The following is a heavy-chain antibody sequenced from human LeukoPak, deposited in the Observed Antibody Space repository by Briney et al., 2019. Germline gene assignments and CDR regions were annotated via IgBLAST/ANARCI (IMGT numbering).Heavy chain of an antibody. CDR3: SQYSGAPS. J-gene: IGHJ5*02. V-gene: IGHV3-73*01. CDR2: IRSNANSYAT. D-gene: IGHD5-12*01. CDR1: GFTFSGSA. Sequence: GGSLKLSCAASGFTFSGSAMHWVRQASGKGLEWVGRIRSNANSYATAYAASVKGRFTIPRDDSKNTAYLQMNSLKTEDTAVYYCSQYSGAPSWGQGTLVTVSS.